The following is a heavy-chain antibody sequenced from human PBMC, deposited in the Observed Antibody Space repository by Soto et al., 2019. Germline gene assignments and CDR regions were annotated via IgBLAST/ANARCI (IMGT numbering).Heavy chain of an antibody. V-gene: IGHV4-61*01. CDR2: IYYSGST. CDR3: ARGKNYDSSGYFETAEYFQH. J-gene: IGHJ1*01. D-gene: IGHD3-22*01. Sequence: LSLTCTVSGGSVSSGSYYWSWIRQPPGKGLEWIGYIYYSGSTNYNPSLKSRVTISVDTSKNQFSLKLSSVTAADTAVYYCARGKNYDSSGYFETAEYFQHWGQGTLVTVSS. CDR1: GGSVSSGSYY.